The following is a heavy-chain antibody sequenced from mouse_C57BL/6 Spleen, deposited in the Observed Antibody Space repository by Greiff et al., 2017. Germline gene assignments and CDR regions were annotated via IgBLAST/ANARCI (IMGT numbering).Heavy chain of an antibody. Sequence: EVMLVESGEGLVKPGGSLKLSCAASGFTFSSYAMSWVRQTPEKRLEWVAYISSGGDYIYYADTVKGRFTISRDNARNTLYLQMSRLKSEDTAMYYCTRAYCYGSSYGYFDVWGTGTTVTGSS. CDR1: GFTFSSYA. CDR3: TRAYCYGSSYGYFDV. D-gene: IGHD1-1*01. V-gene: IGHV5-9-1*02. CDR2: ISSGGDYI. J-gene: IGHJ1*03.